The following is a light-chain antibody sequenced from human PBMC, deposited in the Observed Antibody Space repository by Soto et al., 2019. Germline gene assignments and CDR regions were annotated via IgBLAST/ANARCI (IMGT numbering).Light chain of an antibody. CDR1: QSLVYTDGNTY. CDR2: QLS. CDR3: MQGTHWPPMYT. Sequence: DVVVTQSPLSLPVTLGQPASISCRSSQSLVYTDGNTYLNWFQQRPGQSPRRVIYQLSNRDSGVPDRFSGSGSGTDFTLKISRVEAEDDGVYYCMQGTHWPPMYTFGQGTKLEIK. J-gene: IGKJ2*01. V-gene: IGKV2-30*01.